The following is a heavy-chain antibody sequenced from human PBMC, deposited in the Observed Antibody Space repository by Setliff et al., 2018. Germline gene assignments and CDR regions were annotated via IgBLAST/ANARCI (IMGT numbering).Heavy chain of an antibody. Sequence: ASVKVSCKASGYTFTSHDLHWVRQVPGQGLEWMGWINLVTGKTVYLQKFQGRVTITRDTSASTAYMEMSSLNSEDTAVYYCAKGGYSGSHYFDYWGQGTLVTVSS. V-gene: IGHV1-3*01. J-gene: IGHJ4*02. CDR3: AKGGYSGSHYFDY. D-gene: IGHD1-26*01. CDR2: INLVTGKT. CDR1: GYTFTSHD.